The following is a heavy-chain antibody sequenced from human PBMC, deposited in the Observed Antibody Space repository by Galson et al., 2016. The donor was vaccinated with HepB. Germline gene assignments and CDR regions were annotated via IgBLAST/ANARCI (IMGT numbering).Heavy chain of an antibody. Sequence: QSGAEVKKPGESLEISCKGSGYSFTSYWIAWVRQMPGKGLEWMGIIYPGDSDTRYSPSFQGQVTISVDKSISTAYLQWSSLKASDTAMYFCARRRDTASSARYFDCWGQGTLVTVSS. CDR2: IYPGDSDT. J-gene: IGHJ4*02. V-gene: IGHV5-51*01. CDR3: ARRRDTASSARYFDC. CDR1: GYSFTSYW. D-gene: IGHD1-26*01.